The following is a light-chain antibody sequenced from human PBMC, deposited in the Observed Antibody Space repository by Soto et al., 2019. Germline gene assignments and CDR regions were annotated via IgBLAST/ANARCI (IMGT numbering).Light chain of an antibody. CDR1: SSDIGAYKY. V-gene: IGLV2-14*01. CDR2: EVI. Sequence: QSVLTQPASVSGSPGQSITISCTGTSSDIGAYKYVSWYQQHPGRAPKLMIYEVIHRPSGVSSRFSGPKSGKTASLSISGLQADDEADYYCSSYTSSRTLVFGGGTKVTVL. CDR3: SSYTSSRTLV. J-gene: IGLJ2*01.